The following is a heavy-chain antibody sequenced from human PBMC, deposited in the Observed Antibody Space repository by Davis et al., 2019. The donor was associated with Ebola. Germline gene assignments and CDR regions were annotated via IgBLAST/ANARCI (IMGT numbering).Heavy chain of an antibody. V-gene: IGHV3-23*01. Sequence: GESLKISCAGSGFTFSTYAMTWVRQAPGKGLEWVSAISGSGSSTYYADSVKGRFTISRDNSKNTLYLQMNSLRPEDTAVYYCARGHSSGWEKGVCDYWGQGTLVTVSS. D-gene: IGHD6-19*01. CDR3: ARGHSSGWEKGVCDY. CDR2: ISGSGSST. J-gene: IGHJ4*02. CDR1: GFTFSTYA.